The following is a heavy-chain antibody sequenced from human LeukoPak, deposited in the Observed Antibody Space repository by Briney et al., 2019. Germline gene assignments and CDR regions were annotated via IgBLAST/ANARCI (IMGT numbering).Heavy chain of an antibody. CDR2: ISSSSSYI. CDR1: GFAFSSYS. CDR3: ASLVGATHFDY. D-gene: IGHD1-26*01. Sequence: GGSLRLSCAASGFAFSSYSMNWVRQAPGKGLEWVSSISSSSSYIYYADSVKGRFTISRDNAKNSLYLQMNSLRAEDTAVYYCASLVGATHFDYWGQGTLVTVSS. J-gene: IGHJ4*02. V-gene: IGHV3-21*01.